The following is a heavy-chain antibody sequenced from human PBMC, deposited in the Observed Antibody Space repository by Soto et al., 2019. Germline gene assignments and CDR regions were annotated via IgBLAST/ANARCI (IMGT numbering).Heavy chain of an antibody. CDR3: MTDYKAY. V-gene: IGHV3-7*01. Sequence: GGSLRLSCAASGFSFNSYWMSWVRQAPGKGLEWLACVEEDGSDKYYADSVKGRFTISRDNANSSVYLQMNSLRAEDTAVYYCMTDYKAYWGQGTPVTVSS. J-gene: IGHJ4*02. CDR1: GFSFNSYW. D-gene: IGHD3-10*01. CDR2: VEEDGSDK.